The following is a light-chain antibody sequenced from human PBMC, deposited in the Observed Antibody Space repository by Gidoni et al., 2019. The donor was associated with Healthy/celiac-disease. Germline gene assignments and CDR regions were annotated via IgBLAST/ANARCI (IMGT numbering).Light chain of an antibody. Sequence: QSVLTQPPSASGTPGQRVTISCSGSSSNLGSNYVYWYQQLPGTAPKLLICRNNQRPSGVPDRFSGSNSGTSASLAISGLRSEDEADYYCAAWDDSLSVYVVFGGGTKLTVL. CDR3: AAWDDSLSVYVV. V-gene: IGLV1-47*01. J-gene: IGLJ2*01. CDR1: SSNLGSNY. CDR2: RNN.